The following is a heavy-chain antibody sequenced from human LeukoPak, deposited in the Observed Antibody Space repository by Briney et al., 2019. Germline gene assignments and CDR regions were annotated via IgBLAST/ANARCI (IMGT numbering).Heavy chain of an antibody. Sequence: GGSLRLSCAASGFTFSSYWMSWVRQAPGKGLEWVANIKQDGSDKHYADSVKGRFTISRDNSKNTLFLQMNSLRAEDTAVYYCARDPYGGNGYFDYWGQGTLVTVSS. CDR1: GFTFSSYW. D-gene: IGHD4-23*01. CDR2: IKQDGSDK. CDR3: ARDPYGGNGYFDY. V-gene: IGHV3-7*01. J-gene: IGHJ4*02.